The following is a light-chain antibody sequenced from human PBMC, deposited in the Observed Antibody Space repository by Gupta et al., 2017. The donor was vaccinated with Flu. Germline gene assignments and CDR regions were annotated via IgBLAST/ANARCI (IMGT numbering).Light chain of an antibody. CDR2: DVS. CDR1: SRDVGNSNY. V-gene: IGLV2-14*03. J-gene: IGLJ1*01. CDR3: SSYTNSSTYL. Sequence: QSALTQPASVSGSPVQSITISCTGTSRDVGNSNYVSCYQQHPGKAPKLMIYDVSNRPSGISNRFSGSKSGNTAYLPXSXLQAEDXADYYCSSYTNSSTYLFGTGTKVTVL.